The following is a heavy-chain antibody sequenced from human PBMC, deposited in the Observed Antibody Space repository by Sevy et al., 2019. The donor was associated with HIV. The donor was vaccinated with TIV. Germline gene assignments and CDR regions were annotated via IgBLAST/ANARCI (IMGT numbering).Heavy chain of an antibody. J-gene: IGHJ3*02. CDR1: GGSISSGGYY. Sequence: SETLSLTCTVSGGSISSGGYYWSWIRQHPGKGLEWIGYIYYSGSTYYNPSLKSRVTISVDTSKNQFSLKLSSVAAADTAVYYGAGEGAGNAFDIWGQGTMVTVSS. CDR3: AGEGAGNAFDI. V-gene: IGHV4-31*03. CDR2: IYYSGST.